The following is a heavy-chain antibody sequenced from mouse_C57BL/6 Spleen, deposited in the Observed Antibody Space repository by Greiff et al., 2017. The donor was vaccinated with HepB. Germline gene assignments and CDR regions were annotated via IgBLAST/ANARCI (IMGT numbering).Heavy chain of an antibody. J-gene: IGHJ2*01. D-gene: IGHD2-4*01. Sequence: DVKLVESVAELVRPGASVKLSCTASGFNIKNTYMHWVKQRPEQGLEWIGRIDPANGNTKYAPKFQGKATITADTSSNTAYLQLSSLTSEDTAIYYCARPLYDYDEGGYFDYWGQGTTLTVSS. CDR2: IDPANGNT. CDR1: GFNIKNTY. CDR3: ARPLYDYDEGGYFDY. V-gene: IGHV14-3*01.